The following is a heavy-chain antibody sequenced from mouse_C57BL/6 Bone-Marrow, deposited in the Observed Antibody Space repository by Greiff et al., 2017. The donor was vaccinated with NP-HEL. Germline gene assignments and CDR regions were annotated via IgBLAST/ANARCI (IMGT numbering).Heavy chain of an antibody. CDR3: AYYDYDSDY. Sequence: QVQLQQSGAELVRPGASVKLSCKASGYTFTDYYINWVKQRPGQGLEWIARIYPGSGNTYYNEKFKGKATLTAEKSSSTAYMQLSSLTSEDSAVYFCAYYDYDSDYWGQGTTLTVSS. D-gene: IGHD2-4*01. V-gene: IGHV1-76*01. CDR2: IYPGSGNT. CDR1: GYTFTDYY. J-gene: IGHJ2*01.